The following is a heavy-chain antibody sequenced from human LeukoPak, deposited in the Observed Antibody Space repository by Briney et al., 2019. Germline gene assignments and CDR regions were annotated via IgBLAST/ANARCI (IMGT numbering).Heavy chain of an antibody. J-gene: IGHJ4*02. CDR1: GFTFSSYA. CDR2: ISYDGSNK. V-gene: IGHV3-30*04. CDR3: ARSPIGSYGHFDY. D-gene: IGHD5-18*01. Sequence: QTGGSLRLSCAASGFTFSSYAMHWVRQAPGKGLEWVAVISYDGSNKYYADSVKGRFTISRDNSKNTLYLQMNSLRAEDTAAYYCARSPIGSYGHFDYWGQGTLVTVSS.